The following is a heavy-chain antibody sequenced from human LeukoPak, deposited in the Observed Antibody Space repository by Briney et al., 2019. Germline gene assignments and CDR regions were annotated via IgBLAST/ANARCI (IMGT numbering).Heavy chain of an antibody. CDR1: GGSISSHY. Sequence: SETLSLTCTVSGGSISSHYWSWIRQPPGKGLEWIGYIYYSGSTNYNPSLKSRVTISVDTSKNQFSLKLSSVTAADTAVYYCASWYCSSTSCYFGGWFDLWGQGTLVTVSS. CDR2: IYYSGST. J-gene: IGHJ5*02. CDR3: ASWYCSSTSCYFGGWFDL. V-gene: IGHV4-59*11. D-gene: IGHD2-2*01.